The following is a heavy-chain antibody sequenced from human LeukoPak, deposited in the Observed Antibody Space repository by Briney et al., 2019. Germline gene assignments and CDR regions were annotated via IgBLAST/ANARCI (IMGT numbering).Heavy chain of an antibody. D-gene: IGHD6-13*01. Sequence: GGSLRLSCAASGFTFNNAWMSWVRQAPGKGLEWVSVIYSGGSTYYADSVKGRFTISRHNSKNTLYLQMNSLRAEDTAVYYCARDSDSSWYGYYYGMDVWGQGTTVTVSS. J-gene: IGHJ6*02. CDR2: IYSGGST. V-gene: IGHV3-53*04. CDR1: GFTFNNAW. CDR3: ARDSDSSWYGYYYGMDV.